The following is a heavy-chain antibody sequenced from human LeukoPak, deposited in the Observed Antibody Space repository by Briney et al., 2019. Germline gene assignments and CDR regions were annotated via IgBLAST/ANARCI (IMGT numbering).Heavy chain of an antibody. Sequence: SETLSLTCTGSGGSISSSTYHWGWIRQPPGKGLEWIGYIYYSGSTNYNPSLKSRVTISVDTSKNQFSLKLSSVTAADTAVYYCASTIGDYDDWYFDLWGRGTLVTVSS. D-gene: IGHD4-17*01. CDR1: GGSISSSTYH. CDR3: ASTIGDYDDWYFDL. V-gene: IGHV4-61*05. J-gene: IGHJ2*01. CDR2: IYYSGST.